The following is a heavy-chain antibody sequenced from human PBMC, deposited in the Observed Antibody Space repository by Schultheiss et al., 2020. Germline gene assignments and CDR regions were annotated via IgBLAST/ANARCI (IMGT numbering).Heavy chain of an antibody. V-gene: IGHV4-34*01. CDR3: ARHEDGYNSYYFDY. Sequence: GSLRLSCAASGFTVNDYYMSWVRQAPGKGLEWIGEINHSGSTNYNPSLKSRVTISVDPSKNQFSLKLSSVTAADTAVYYCARHEDGYNSYYFDYWGQGTLVTVSS. J-gene: IGHJ4*02. CDR2: INHSGST. D-gene: IGHD5-24*01. CDR1: GFTVNDYY.